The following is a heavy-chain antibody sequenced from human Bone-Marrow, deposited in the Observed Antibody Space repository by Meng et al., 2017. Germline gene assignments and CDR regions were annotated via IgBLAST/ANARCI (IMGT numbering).Heavy chain of an antibody. D-gene: IGHD5-18*01. CDR2: IGGSGGGI. J-gene: IGHJ4*02. CDR1: GFTFSRHA. V-gene: IGHV3-23*01. CDR3: GVYGYSYGLRDY. Sequence: GESLKISCAASGFTFSRHAMNWVRQAPGKGLEWVSVIGGSGGGIHYADSVKGRFTISRDNSKNTLYLQMNSLRAEDTAVYYCGVYGYSYGLRDYWGQGTLVTVSS.